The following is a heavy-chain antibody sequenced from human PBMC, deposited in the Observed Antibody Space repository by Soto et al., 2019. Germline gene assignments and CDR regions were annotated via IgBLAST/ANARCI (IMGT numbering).Heavy chain of an antibody. CDR3: AKDPVLLWFGGSDY. J-gene: IGHJ4*02. CDR1: GFTFSSYA. CDR2: ISGSGGST. Sequence: EVHLLESGGGLVQPGGSLRLSCAASGFTFSSYAMSWVRQAPGKGLEWVSAISGSGGSTYYADSVKGRFTISRDNSKNTLYLQMNSLRAEDTAVYYCAKDPVLLWFGGSDYWGQGTLVTVSS. V-gene: IGHV3-23*01. D-gene: IGHD3-10*01.